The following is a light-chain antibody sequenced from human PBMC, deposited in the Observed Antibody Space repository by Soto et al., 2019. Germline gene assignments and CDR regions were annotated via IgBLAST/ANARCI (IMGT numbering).Light chain of an antibody. CDR2: GAF. CDR3: QQYKNWPPLT. Sequence: EIVLTQSPGTLSLSPGERATLSCRASQSVSFHLAWYQQKPGQGPRLLIYGAFTRATGIPARFSGSGSGTDFTLTISSLQSEDFAVYYCQQYKNWPPLTFGGGTKVEIK. J-gene: IGKJ4*01. V-gene: IGKV3-15*01. CDR1: QSVSFH.